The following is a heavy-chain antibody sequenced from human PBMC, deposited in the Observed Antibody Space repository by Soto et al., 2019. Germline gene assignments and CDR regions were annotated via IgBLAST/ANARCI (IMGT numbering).Heavy chain of an antibody. CDR3: ARGGRAAAFDF. V-gene: IGHV3-48*02. Sequence: EVQLVESGGAGGGLVQPGGSLRLSCAASGFTFSSYSMNWVRQAPGKGLEWVSYISSSRHIIYYADSMKGRFTVSRDNAKDSLYLQMNSLRDDDTAVYYCARGGRAAAFDFWGQGTLVTVS. CDR1: GFTFSSYS. D-gene: IGHD3-16*01. J-gene: IGHJ4*02. CDR2: ISSSRHII.